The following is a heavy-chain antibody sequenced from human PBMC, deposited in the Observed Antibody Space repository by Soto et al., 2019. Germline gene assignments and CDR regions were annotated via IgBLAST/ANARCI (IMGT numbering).Heavy chain of an antibody. Sequence: GGSLRLSCAASGFTFSSYAMHWVRQAPGEGLEWVAVISYDGSNKYYADSVKGRFTISRDNSKNTLYLQMNSLRAEDTAVYYCARARGPYYYYYGMDVWGQGTTVTVSS. CDR3: ARARGPYYYYYGMDV. J-gene: IGHJ6*02. CDR1: GFTFSSYA. CDR2: ISYDGSNK. V-gene: IGHV3-30-3*01.